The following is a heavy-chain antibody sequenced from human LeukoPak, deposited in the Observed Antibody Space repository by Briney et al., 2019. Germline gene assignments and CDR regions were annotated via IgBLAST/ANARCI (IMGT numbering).Heavy chain of an antibody. J-gene: IGHJ5*02. CDR3: ARSYCSGGSCLNWFDP. CDR2: TYTSPCS. Sequence: PSDLLSFTCTVPGDSIRSSYWTWIRQPAGKGLPSIARTYTSPCSNYIPSLKRRVTISVGTSKNPFHLKQTYVTAAATAVYYCARSYCSGGSCLNWFDPWGLGTLVTVSS. CDR1: GDSIRSSY. D-gene: IGHD2-15*01. V-gene: IGHV4-4*07.